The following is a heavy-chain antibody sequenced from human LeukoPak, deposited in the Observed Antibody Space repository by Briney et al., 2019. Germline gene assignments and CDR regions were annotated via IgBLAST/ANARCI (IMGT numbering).Heavy chain of an antibody. CDR2: ISDIGSI. D-gene: IGHD3-3*01. Sequence: PSETLSLTCIVSGGSLSSYYWSWLRQPPGKGLEWIAYISDIGSINYNPSIKGRVTISLDTSKNQFSLRLSSVTAADTAVYYCAKAKDYDFWSGYSLFDYWGQGTLVTVSS. J-gene: IGHJ4*02. CDR3: AKAKDYDFWSGYSLFDY. CDR1: GGSLSSYY. V-gene: IGHV4-59*08.